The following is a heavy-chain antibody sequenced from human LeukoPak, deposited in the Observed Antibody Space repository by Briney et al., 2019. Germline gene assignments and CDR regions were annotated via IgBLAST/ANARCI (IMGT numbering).Heavy chain of an antibody. CDR3: ARSRAHRYSSSWYSFPY. D-gene: IGHD6-13*01. V-gene: IGHV1-46*01. CDR1: GYTFTNYH. Sequence: ASVKVSCKASGYTFTNYHLHWVRQAPGQGLEWMGIINPSGGSTSYAQKFQDRVTMTRDTSTSTVYMELNSLRSEDTAVYYCARSRAHRYSSSWYSFPYWGQGTLVTVSS. CDR2: INPSGGST. J-gene: IGHJ4*02.